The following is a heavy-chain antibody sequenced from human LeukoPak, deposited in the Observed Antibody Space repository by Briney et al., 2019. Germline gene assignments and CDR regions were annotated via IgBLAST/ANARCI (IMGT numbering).Heavy chain of an antibody. J-gene: IGHJ6*02. D-gene: IGHD6-13*01. CDR2: ISYDGSNK. CDR1: GFTFSSYA. Sequence: GGSLRLSCAASGFTFSSYAMHWVRQAPGKGLEWVAVISYDGSNKYYADSVKGRFTMSRDNSKNTLYVQMNSLRAEDTAVYYCARDGGAQQLVSLYYYGMDVWGQGTTVTVSS. CDR3: ARDGGAQQLVSLYYYGMDV. V-gene: IGHV3-30-3*01.